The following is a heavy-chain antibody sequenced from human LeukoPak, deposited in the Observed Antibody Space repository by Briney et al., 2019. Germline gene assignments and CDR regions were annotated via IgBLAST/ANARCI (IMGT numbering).Heavy chain of an antibody. CDR3: AREREMATIQEFDAFDI. CDR2: INPNSGGT. J-gene: IGHJ3*02. CDR1: GYMFTGYY. V-gene: IGHV1-2*02. Sequence: ASVKVSCKASGYMFTGYYMHWVRQAPGQGLEWMGWINPNSGGTNYAQKFQGRVTMTRDTSISTAYMELSSLRSDDTAVYYCAREREMATIQEFDAFDIWGQGTMVTVSA. D-gene: IGHD5-24*01.